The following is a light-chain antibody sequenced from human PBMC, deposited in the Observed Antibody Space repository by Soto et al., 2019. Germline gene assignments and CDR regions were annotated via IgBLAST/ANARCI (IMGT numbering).Light chain of an antibody. Sequence: QSVLTQPPSASGTPGQTVTISCSGSSSNIGGNTVNWYQHLPGTAPKLLIYSNDRRPSGVPDRFSGSKSGTSASLAISGLQSEDEADYSCAAWDDSLNGPLFGGGTKLTVL. J-gene: IGLJ2*01. CDR2: SND. V-gene: IGLV1-44*01. CDR1: SSNIGGNT. CDR3: AAWDDSLNGPL.